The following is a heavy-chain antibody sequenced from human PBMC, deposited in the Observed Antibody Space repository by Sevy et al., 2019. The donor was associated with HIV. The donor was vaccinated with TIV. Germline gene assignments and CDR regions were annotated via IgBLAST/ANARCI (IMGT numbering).Heavy chain of an antibody. V-gene: IGHV1-46*01. Sequence: ASVKVSCKASGYTFTNYYMHWVRQAPGQGLEWMGLINPSGGSTSYEQKFQGGVTMTRDTSTSTVYMELSSLRSEDTAVYYCARVYYYDYSGPGYWGQGTLVTVSS. D-gene: IGHD3-22*01. CDR1: GYTFTNYY. CDR3: ARVYYYDYSGPGY. J-gene: IGHJ4*02. CDR2: INPSGGST.